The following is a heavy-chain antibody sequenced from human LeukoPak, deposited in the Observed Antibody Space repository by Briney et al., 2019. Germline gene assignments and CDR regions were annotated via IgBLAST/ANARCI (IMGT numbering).Heavy chain of an antibody. Sequence: GGSLRLSCVASAFTFGTYAMNWVRQAPGKGLEWVSGISGSGGGTYCGDSVKGRFTISRDNSKNTVYLQMDNLRADDTAVYYCAKGGGSGSYYIFDFWGQGTLVTVSS. CDR3: AKGGGSGSYYIFDF. CDR1: AFTFGTYA. J-gene: IGHJ4*02. V-gene: IGHV3-23*01. CDR2: ISGSGGGT. D-gene: IGHD3-10*01.